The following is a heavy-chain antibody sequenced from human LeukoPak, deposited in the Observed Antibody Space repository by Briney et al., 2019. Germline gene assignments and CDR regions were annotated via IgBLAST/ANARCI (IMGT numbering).Heavy chain of an antibody. V-gene: IGHV3-20*04. CDR2: LNWDGGTT. Sequence: GGSLTLSCAASGFTVSSNYMSWVRQAPGKGLEGVSGLNWDGGTTGHADSVKGRFTISRDNAKNSLYLQMNSLRAEDTALYYCARAQTYGDYRLLLDYWGQGTLVTVSS. CDR3: ARAQTYGDYRLLLDY. J-gene: IGHJ4*02. CDR1: GFTVSSNY. D-gene: IGHD4-17*01.